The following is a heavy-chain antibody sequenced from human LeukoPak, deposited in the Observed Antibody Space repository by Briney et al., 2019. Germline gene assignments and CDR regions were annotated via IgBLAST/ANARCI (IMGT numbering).Heavy chain of an antibody. CDR1: GFTFSNCG. Sequence: GGSLRLSCAASGFTFSNCGMHRVRQAPGKGLEWVAHIWYDGSNKYYADSVRGRFTISRDNSKNTLYLQMNSLRAEDTAVYYCARDRDYDFFDYWGQGTLVTVSS. D-gene: IGHD3-3*01. J-gene: IGHJ4*02. CDR3: ARDRDYDFFDY. CDR2: IWYDGSNK. V-gene: IGHV3-33*01.